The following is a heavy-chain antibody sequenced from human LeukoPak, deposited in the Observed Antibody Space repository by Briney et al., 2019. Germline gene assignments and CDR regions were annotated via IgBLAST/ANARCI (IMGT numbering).Heavy chain of an antibody. CDR1: GGSISSGGYS. CDR2: IYHSGST. CDR3: ASFPRGXGXDY. D-gene: IGHD4-17*01. Sequence: KTSQTLSLTCAVSGGSISSGGYSWSWIRQPPGKGLEWIGYIYHSGSTYYNPSLKSRVTISVDTSKNQFSLKLSSVTAADTAVYYCASFPRGXGXDYWGQGXLVTVSS. J-gene: IGHJ4*02. V-gene: IGHV4-30-2*01.